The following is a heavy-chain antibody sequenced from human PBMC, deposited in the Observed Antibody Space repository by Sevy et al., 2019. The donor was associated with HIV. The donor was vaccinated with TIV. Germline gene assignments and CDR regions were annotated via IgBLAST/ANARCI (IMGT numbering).Heavy chain of an antibody. D-gene: IGHD3-10*01. CDR3: AKDRSYYYGTSGSLDY. V-gene: IGHV3-30*18. CDR1: GFTFSSYG. Sequence: GGSLRLSCAASGFTFSSYGMHWVRQAPGKGLEWVAVISYDGSNKYYADSVKGRFTISRDNSKNTLYMQMNSLRAEDMAVYYCAKDRSYYYGTSGSLDYWGQGTLVTVSS. CDR2: ISYDGSNK. J-gene: IGHJ4*02.